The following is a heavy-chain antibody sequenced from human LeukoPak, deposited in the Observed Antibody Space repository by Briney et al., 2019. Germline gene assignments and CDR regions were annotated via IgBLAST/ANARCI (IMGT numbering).Heavy chain of an antibody. J-gene: IGHJ5*02. D-gene: IGHD3-9*01. CDR2: IYYSGST. Sequence: PSETLSLTCTVSGGSISSYYWSWIRQPPGKGLEWIGYIYYSGSTNYNPSLKSRVTISVDTSKNQFSLKLSSVTAADTAVYYCASTPNYDILTGYRLDPWGQGTLVTVSS. CDR1: GGSISSYY. V-gene: IGHV4-59*08. CDR3: ASTPNYDILTGYRLDP.